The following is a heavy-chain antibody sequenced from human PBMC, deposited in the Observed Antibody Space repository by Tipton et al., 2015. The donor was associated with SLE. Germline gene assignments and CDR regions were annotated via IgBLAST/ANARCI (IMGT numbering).Heavy chain of an antibody. CDR3: AREGTGGDGYSHDAFEM. CDR2: IYYSGST. V-gene: IGHV4-59*01. D-gene: IGHD5-24*01. J-gene: IGHJ6*03. Sequence: TLSLTCTVSGGSISSYYWSWIRQPPGKGLEWIGYIYYSGSTNYNPSLKSRVTISVDTSKNQFSLKLSSVTAADTAVYYCAREGTGGDGYSHDAFEMWGKG. CDR1: GGSISSYY.